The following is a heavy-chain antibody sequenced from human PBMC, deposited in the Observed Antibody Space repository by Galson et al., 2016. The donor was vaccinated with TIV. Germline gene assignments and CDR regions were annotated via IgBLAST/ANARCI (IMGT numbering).Heavy chain of an antibody. V-gene: IGHV5-51*01. J-gene: IGHJ4*02. Sequence: QSGAEVKKPGESLRISCKASEYFFGAYWIGWVRQMSGKGLEWMGIVYPGDSQPRYSPSFEGQVTLSVDKSISTAYLQWSSLRASDTAMYYCARLQGIGSGSYYGFWGQGTLVTVSS. CDR2: VYPGDSQP. CDR3: ARLQGIGSGSYYGF. D-gene: IGHD3-10*01. CDR1: EYFFGAYW.